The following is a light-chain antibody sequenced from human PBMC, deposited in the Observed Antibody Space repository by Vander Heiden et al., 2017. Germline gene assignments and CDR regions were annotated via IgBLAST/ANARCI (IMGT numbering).Light chain of an antibody. J-gene: IGKJ2*01. Sequence: EIVLTQSPATLSLSPGERATLSCRASQSVSTSFAWYQQKPGQAPRLLIYDASNRATGIPARFSGSGSGTDFTLTISSLEPEDFAVYYCQQRSNWPLYTFGQGSRLEIK. CDR1: QSVSTS. CDR3: QQRSNWPLYT. CDR2: DAS. V-gene: IGKV3-11*01.